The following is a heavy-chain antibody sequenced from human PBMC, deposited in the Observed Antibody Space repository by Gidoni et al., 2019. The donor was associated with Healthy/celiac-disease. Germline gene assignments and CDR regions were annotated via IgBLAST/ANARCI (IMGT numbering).Heavy chain of an antibody. J-gene: IGHJ4*02. CDR2: IYYSGST. V-gene: IGHV4-39*01. CDR3: ASGDY. CDR1: GGSISSSRYY. Sequence: QLQLQESGPGLVKPSETLSLTCTVSGGSISSSRYYWAWIRQPPGKGLEWIGSIYYSGSTSYNPSLKSRVTISVNTSKNQFSLKLSSVTAADTALYFCASGDYWGQGTLVTVSS.